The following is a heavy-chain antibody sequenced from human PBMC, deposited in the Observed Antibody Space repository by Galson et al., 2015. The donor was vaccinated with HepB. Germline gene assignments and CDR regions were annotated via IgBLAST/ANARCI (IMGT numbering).Heavy chain of an antibody. Sequence: SVKVSCKASGYTFTSYGISWVRQAPGQGLEWMGWISAYNGNTNYAQKLQGRVTMTTDTSTSTAYMELRSLRSDDTAVYYCARGLGTVTTGYYYYGMDVWGQGTTVTVSS. D-gene: IGHD4-11*01. V-gene: IGHV1-18*04. CDR3: ARGLGTVTTGYYYYGMDV. CDR1: GYTFTSYG. CDR2: ISAYNGNT. J-gene: IGHJ6*02.